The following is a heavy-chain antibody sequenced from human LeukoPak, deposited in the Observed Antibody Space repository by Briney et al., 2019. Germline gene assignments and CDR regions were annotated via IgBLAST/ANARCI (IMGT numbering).Heavy chain of an antibody. CDR1: GASISGSGYY. CDR3: ARARLRWYSFDY. V-gene: IGHV4-39*07. Sequence: SETLSLTCAVSGASISGSGYYWGWIRQPPGKGLEWIGNIYSSGSTYYNASLQSRVTISIDTSKNQFSLKLSSVTAADTAVYYCARARLRWYSFDYWGQGTLVTVSS. D-gene: IGHD4-23*01. J-gene: IGHJ4*02. CDR2: IYSSGST.